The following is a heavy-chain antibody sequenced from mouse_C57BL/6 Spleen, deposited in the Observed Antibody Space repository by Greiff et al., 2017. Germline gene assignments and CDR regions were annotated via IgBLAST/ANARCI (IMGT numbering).Heavy chain of an antibody. J-gene: IGHJ4*01. CDR1: GYDFPCYW. Sequence: VQLLQPGAGLVQPGESVKMSCKATGYDFPCYWITWVTQRPGKSLEWVGDIYPGSGSTNYNEKFKSKVTLTVDTSSSTAYMQLSSLTSEDSAVYFCAKDYSNDYAMDYWGQGTSVTVSS. CDR2: IYPGSGST. CDR3: AKDYSNDYAMDY. V-gene: IGHV1-55*01. D-gene: IGHD2-5*01.